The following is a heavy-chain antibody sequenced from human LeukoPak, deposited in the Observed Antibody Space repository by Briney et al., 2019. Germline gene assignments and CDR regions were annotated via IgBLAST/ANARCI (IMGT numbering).Heavy chain of an antibody. CDR1: GFTFSNAW. J-gene: IGHJ4*02. V-gene: IGHV3-15*01. CDR3: TTEGSMTTVTTSDY. CDR2: IKSKTDGGTT. Sequence: GSLRLSCAASGFTFSNAWMSWVRQAPGKGLEWVGRIKSKTDGGTTDYAAPVKGRFTISRDDSKNTLYLQMNSLKTEDTAVYYCTTEGSMTTVTTSDYWGQGTLVTVSS. D-gene: IGHD4-17*01.